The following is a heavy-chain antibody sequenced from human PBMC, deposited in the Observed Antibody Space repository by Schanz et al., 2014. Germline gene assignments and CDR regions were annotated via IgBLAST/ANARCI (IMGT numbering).Heavy chain of an antibody. V-gene: IGHV1-69*02. CDR2: FIPILDVG. CDR3: ASSGAGYSSSWDFDY. D-gene: IGHD6-13*01. Sequence: QLQLVQSGAEVKKPGSSVKVSCKLSGGTFSSYTISWMRQARGQGLEWVGRFIPILDVGNYAQQFQGRVTMTADTSTSTAYMDVSSLRSEDTAVYYCASSGAGYSSSWDFDYWGQGTLVTVSS. CDR1: GGTFSSYT. J-gene: IGHJ4*02.